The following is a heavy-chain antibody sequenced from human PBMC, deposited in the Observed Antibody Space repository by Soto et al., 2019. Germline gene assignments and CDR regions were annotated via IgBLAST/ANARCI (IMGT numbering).Heavy chain of an antibody. Sequence: GGSLRLSCAASGFTFSSYAMSWVRQAPGKGLEWVSAISGSGGSTYYADSVKGRFTISRDNSKNTLYLQMNSLRAEDTAVYYCAKEWISTVDPDDAFDIWGQGTMVTVSS. CDR2: ISGSGGST. D-gene: IGHD2-2*03. V-gene: IGHV3-23*01. CDR1: GFTFSSYA. J-gene: IGHJ3*02. CDR3: AKEWISTVDPDDAFDI.